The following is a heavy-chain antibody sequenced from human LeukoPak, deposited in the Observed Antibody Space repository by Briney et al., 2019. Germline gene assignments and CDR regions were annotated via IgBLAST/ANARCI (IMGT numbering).Heavy chain of an antibody. Sequence: SETLSLTCAVYGGSFSGYYWSWIRQPPGKGLEWIGEINHSGSTNYNPSLKSRVTISVDTSKNQFSLKLSSVTAADTAVYYCARQRANILTGYFIPRRYYFDYWGQGTLVTVSS. V-gene: IGHV4-34*01. CDR2: INHSGST. J-gene: IGHJ4*02. CDR1: GGSFSGYY. CDR3: ARQRANILTGYFIPRRYYFDY. D-gene: IGHD3-9*01.